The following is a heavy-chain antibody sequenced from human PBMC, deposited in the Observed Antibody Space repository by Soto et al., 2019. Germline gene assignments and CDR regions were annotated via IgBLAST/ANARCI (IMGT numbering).Heavy chain of an antibody. J-gene: IGHJ6*02. CDR1: GGSISSYY. Sequence: PSETLSLTCTVSGGSISSYYWSWIRQPPGKGLEWIGYIYYSGSTYYNPSLKSRVTISVDTSKNQFSLKLSSVTAADTAVYYCAGQIVVPAAMSDYYYGMDVWGQGTTVTVSS. V-gene: IGHV4-59*08. CDR3: AGQIVVPAAMSDYYYGMDV. CDR2: IYYSGST. D-gene: IGHD2-2*01.